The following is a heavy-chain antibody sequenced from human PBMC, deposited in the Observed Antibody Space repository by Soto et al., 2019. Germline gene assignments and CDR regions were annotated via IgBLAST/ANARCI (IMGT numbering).Heavy chain of an antibody. CDR3: ARVRRSSGYYYGY. CDR1: GFTFSSYG. J-gene: IGHJ4*02. CDR2: IWYDGSNK. Sequence: PGGSLRLSCAASGFTFSSYGMHWVRQAPGKGLEWVAVIWYDGSNKYYADSVKGRFTISRDNSKNTLYLQMSSLRSEDTAVYYCARVRRSSGYYYGYWGQGTPVTVSS. D-gene: IGHD3-22*01. V-gene: IGHV3-33*01.